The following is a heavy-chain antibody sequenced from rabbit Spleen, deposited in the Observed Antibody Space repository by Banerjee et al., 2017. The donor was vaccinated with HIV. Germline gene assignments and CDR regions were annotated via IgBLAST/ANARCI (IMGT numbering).Heavy chain of an antibody. D-gene: IGHD4-1*01. Sequence: LEESGGGLVKPGGTLTLTCTVSGFSFSSNWICWVRQAPGKGLEWIACIDTSDGDTDYANWPKGRFTISKASSTTVTLKMTSLTAADTAAYFCARDGYSSGWNFNLWGPGTLVTVS. CDR2: IDTSDGDT. CDR1: GFSFSSNW. J-gene: IGHJ4*01. V-gene: IGHV1S45*01. CDR3: ARDGYSSGWNFNL.